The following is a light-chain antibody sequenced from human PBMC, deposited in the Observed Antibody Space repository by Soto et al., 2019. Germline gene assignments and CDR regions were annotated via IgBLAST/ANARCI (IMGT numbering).Light chain of an antibody. J-gene: IGKJ5*01. CDR2: GAS. Sequence: EIVLTQSPGTLSLSPGERATLSCRASQSVSSSYLAWYQQNPGQAPRLCMYGASSRATGIPDRFSGSGSGTALTLTISRLEPEDFAVYYCQPSGSSLITFGQGTRLEIK. CDR1: QSVSSSY. V-gene: IGKV3-20*01. CDR3: QPSGSSLIT.